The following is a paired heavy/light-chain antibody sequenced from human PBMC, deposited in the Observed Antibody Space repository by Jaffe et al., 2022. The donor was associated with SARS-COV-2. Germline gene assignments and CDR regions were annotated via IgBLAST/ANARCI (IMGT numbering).Light chain of an antibody. CDR1: SSDVGGYNL. V-gene: IGLV2-23*01. CDR3: CSYAASSTWV. J-gene: IGLJ3*02. CDR2: EDT. Sequence: QSALTQPASVSGSPEQSITISCTGTSSDVGGYNLVSWYQQHPGKAPKLMIYEDTKRPSGVSNRFSGSKSGNTASLTISGLQAEDEADYYCCSYAASSTWVFGGGTKLTVL.
Heavy chain of an antibody. CDR1: GFTFSSFG. D-gene: IGHD6-6*01. CDR2: INNDGSRT. V-gene: IGHV3-64D*09. CDR3: VKDRHGSWAFDI. Sequence: EVQLVESGGGLVQPGGSLRLLCSTSGFTFSSFGLHWVRQAPGKGLEFVSAINNDGSRTFYAEAVKGRFTISRDDSKDTLSLQMNSLRAEDTGLYYCVKDRHGSWAFDIWGQGTMVTVSS. J-gene: IGHJ3*02.